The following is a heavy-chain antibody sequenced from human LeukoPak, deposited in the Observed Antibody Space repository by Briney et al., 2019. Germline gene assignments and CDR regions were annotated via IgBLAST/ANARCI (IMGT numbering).Heavy chain of an antibody. D-gene: IGHD1-1*01. CDR2: IYTSGST. Sequence: SETLSFTCTVSGGSISSGNYYWSWIRQPAGKGLEWIGRIYTSGSTNHNPSLKSRVTISVDTSKNQFSLKLSSVTAADTAVYYCARASLWELAAFDIWGQGTMVTVSS. CDR1: GGSISSGNYY. J-gene: IGHJ3*02. V-gene: IGHV4-61*02. CDR3: ARASLWELAAFDI.